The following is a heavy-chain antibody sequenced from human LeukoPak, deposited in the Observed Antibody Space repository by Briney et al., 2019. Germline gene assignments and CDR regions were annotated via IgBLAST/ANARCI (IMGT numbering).Heavy chain of an antibody. J-gene: IGHJ5*02. Sequence: PGGSLRLSCAASGFTFSNYWMSWVRQAPGKGLEWVANIKKDGSEKYYVDSVKGRFTISRDNAKISLFLQMNSLRAEDTAVYYCAIFTAGFDPWGQGTLVTVSS. CDR1: GFTFSNYW. CDR2: IKKDGSEK. D-gene: IGHD5-18*01. V-gene: IGHV3-7*01. CDR3: AIFTAGFDP.